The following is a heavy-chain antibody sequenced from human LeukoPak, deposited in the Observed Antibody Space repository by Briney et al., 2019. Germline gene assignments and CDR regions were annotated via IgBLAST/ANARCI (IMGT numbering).Heavy chain of an antibody. D-gene: IGHD6-13*01. CDR3: AKDIIAAAGTGAFDI. CDR1: GFTFDDYA. CDR2: ISWNSGSI. J-gene: IGHJ3*02. V-gene: IGHV3-9*03. Sequence: PGRSLRLSCAASGFTFDDYAMHWVRQAPGKSLEWVSGISWNSGSIGYADSVKGRFTISRDNAKNSLYLQMNSLRAEDMALYYCAKDIIAAAGTGAFDIWGQGTMVTVSS.